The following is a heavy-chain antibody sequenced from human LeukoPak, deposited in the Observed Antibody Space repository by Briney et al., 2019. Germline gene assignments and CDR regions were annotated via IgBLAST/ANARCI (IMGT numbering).Heavy chain of an antibody. CDR2: MNPNSGNT. CDR3: ARGDFWSGYFILSITHYYYYYYMDV. J-gene: IGHJ6*03. V-gene: IGHV1-8*01. D-gene: IGHD3-3*01. CDR1: GYTFTSYD. Sequence: GASVKVSCKASGYTFTSYDINWVRQATGQGLEWMGWMNPNSGNTGYAQKFRGRVTMTRNTSISTAYMELSSLRSEDTAVYYCARGDFWSGYFILSITHYYYYYYMDVWGKGTTVTASS.